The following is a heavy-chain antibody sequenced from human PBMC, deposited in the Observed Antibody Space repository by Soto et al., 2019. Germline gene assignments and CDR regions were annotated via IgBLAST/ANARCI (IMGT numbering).Heavy chain of an antibody. D-gene: IGHD2-8*01. Sequence: QIQMVQSGAEVKQPGASVKISCKTSGYTFSSYSINWVRQAPGQGLEWMAWISTTSGNTHYAERVQGRVTVTLDKSARTAFMEMWGLTSDDTAVYFCARVNGYYDFWGQGTLVTVSS. CDR3: ARVNGYYDF. V-gene: IGHV1-18*01. CDR1: GYTFSSYS. J-gene: IGHJ4*02. CDR2: ISTTSGNT.